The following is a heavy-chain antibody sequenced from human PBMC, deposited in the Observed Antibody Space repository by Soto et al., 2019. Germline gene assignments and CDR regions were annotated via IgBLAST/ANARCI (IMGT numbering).Heavy chain of an antibody. CDR1: GFTFGIYG. Sequence: QVQLVESGGGVVQPGRSLRLSCAASGFTFGIYGMHWVRQAPGKGLEGVAVIWYDGSIKYHADAVKGRFTISRDNSKNTVYLQMNSLRDEDTAVYYCARASSGSFDALDMWGQGTMVTVSS. D-gene: IGHD1-26*01. J-gene: IGHJ3*02. CDR2: IWYDGSIK. V-gene: IGHV3-33*01. CDR3: ARASSGSFDALDM.